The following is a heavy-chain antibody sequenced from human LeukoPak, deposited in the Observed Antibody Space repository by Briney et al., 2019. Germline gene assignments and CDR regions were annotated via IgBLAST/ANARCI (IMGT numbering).Heavy chain of an antibody. CDR2: IYTSGST. Sequence: SETLSLTCSVSGGSISSYYWSWIRPPAGKGLEWIGRIYTSGSTNYNPSLKSRVTMSVDTSKNQFSLKLSSVTAADTAVYYCARAAYSSGYSLDYWGQGTLVTVSS. J-gene: IGHJ4*02. D-gene: IGHD3-22*01. V-gene: IGHV4-4*07. CDR3: ARAAYSSGYSLDY. CDR1: GGSISSYY.